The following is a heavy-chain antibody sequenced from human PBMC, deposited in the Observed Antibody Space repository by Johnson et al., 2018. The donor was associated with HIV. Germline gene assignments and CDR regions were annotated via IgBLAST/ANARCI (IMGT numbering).Heavy chain of an antibody. CDR3: ARVRWLQLGAFDI. CDR1: GFTFSNYA. CDR2: ISYDEFDK. Sequence: QVQLVESGGGVVQPGGSLRLSCAASGFTFSNYAMHWVRQTPGKGLEWVAVISYDEFDKHYKNSVKGRFTISRDNSKNTLYLQMNSLRAEDSAVYYCARVRWLQLGAFDIWGQGTMVTVSS. V-gene: IGHV3-30*04. D-gene: IGHD5-24*01. J-gene: IGHJ3*02.